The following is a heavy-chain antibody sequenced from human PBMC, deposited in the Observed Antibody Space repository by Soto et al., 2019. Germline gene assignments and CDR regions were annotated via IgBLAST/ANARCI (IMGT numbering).Heavy chain of an antibody. Sequence: ASVKVSCKASGYTFTVFYMHWVRQAPGQGPEWMGWINPNSNGTNYAQRFQGRVTKTTDTSISTAYMELSGLKSDDTAVYYCARPPYYYDSNGYPFDAFDIWGQGTMVTVSS. D-gene: IGHD3-22*01. CDR3: ARPPYYYDSNGYPFDAFDI. J-gene: IGHJ3*02. CDR2: INPNSNGT. V-gene: IGHV1-2*02. CDR1: GYTFTVFY.